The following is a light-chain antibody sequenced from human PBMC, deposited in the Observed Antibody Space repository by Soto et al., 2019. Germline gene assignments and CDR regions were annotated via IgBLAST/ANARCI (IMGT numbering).Light chain of an antibody. Sequence: QAVLTQPPSASGSPGQPVAISGTGTRSDAGGCNYVSWYQQHSGKAPKLMIYEVNKPPSGVPDRFSGSQSGNTASLTVSGLEAGDEADYYCSSYAGSSNVFGTGTKVTVL. V-gene: IGLV2-8*01. CDR1: RSDAGGCNY. CDR2: EVN. CDR3: SSYAGSSNV. J-gene: IGLJ1*01.